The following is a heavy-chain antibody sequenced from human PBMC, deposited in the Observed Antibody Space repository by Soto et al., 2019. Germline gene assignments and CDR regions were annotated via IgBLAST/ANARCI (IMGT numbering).Heavy chain of an antibody. CDR3: ARVGALYDFWSGYYGMDV. J-gene: IGHJ6*02. CDR1: GYSISSGYY. D-gene: IGHD3-3*01. V-gene: IGHV4-38-2*01. CDR2: IYHSGST. Sequence: PSETLSLTCAVSGYSISSGYYWGWIRQPPGKGLEWIGSIYHSGSTYYNPSLKSRVTISVDTSKNQFSLKLSSVTAADTAVYYCARVGALYDFWSGYYGMDVWGQGTTVTVS.